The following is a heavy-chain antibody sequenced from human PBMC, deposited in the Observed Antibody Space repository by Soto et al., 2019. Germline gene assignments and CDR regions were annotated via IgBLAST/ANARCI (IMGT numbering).Heavy chain of an antibody. CDR3: ARHGRCSSTSCYSGRYYYYGMDV. J-gene: IGHJ6*02. D-gene: IGHD2-2*01. V-gene: IGHV4-39*01. Sequence: PSETLSLTCTVSGGSISSSSYYWGWIRQPPGKGLEWIGSIYYSGSTYYNPSLKSRVTISVDTSKNQFSLKLSSVTAADTAVYYCARHGRCSSTSCYSGRYYYYGMDVWGQGTTVTVSS. CDR1: GGSISSSSYY. CDR2: IYYSGST.